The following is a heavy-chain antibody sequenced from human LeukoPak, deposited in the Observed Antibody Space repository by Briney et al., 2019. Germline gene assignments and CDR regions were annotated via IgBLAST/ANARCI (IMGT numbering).Heavy chain of an antibody. J-gene: IGHJ1*01. CDR1: GGSFSGYY. CDR3: ARGTDSSGYDPEH. V-gene: IGHV4-34*01. D-gene: IGHD3-22*01. CDR2: INHSGST. Sequence: PSETLSLAFAVHGGSFSGYYWSWSPRPPAKGLERVGEINHSGSTNYNPSLKSRVTISVDTSKNQCSLKLSSVTAAGTAVYYCARGTDSSGYDPEHWGQGTLVTVSS.